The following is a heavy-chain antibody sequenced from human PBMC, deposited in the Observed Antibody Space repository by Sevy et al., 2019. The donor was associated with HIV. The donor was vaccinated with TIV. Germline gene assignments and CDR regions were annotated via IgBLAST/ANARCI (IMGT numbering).Heavy chain of an antibody. Sequence: GGSLRLSCAASGITFSDYYMSWIRQAPGKGLEWVSYISSSGSTIYYADSVKGRFTISRDNAKNSLYLQMNSLRAEDTAVYYCARDQDYYDSSGPDYWGQGTLVTVSS. CDR1: GITFSDYY. J-gene: IGHJ4*02. D-gene: IGHD3-22*01. CDR2: ISSSGSTI. CDR3: ARDQDYYDSSGPDY. V-gene: IGHV3-11*01.